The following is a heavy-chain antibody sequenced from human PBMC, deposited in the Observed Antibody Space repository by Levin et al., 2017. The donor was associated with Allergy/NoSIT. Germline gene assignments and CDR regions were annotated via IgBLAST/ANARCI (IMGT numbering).Heavy chain of an antibody. Sequence: SETLSLTCTVSGDSISTNSYYWGWIHQPPGKGLEWVGNIYYSGTTYYNPSLKSRVTISVDTSKNQFSLKLTSVTAADTAVYYCARHTRTGGRSIDFWGQGALVTVSS. CDR1: GDSISTNSYY. CDR3: ARHTRTGGRSIDF. D-gene: IGHD2-8*02. V-gene: IGHV4-39*01. CDR2: IYYSGTT. J-gene: IGHJ4*02.